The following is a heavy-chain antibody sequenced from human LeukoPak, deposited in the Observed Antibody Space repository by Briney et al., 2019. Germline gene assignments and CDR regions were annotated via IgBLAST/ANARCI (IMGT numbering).Heavy chain of an antibody. CDR1: GFTFSSYA. CDR3: ARALYGSGGYYYPGDY. Sequence: GRSLRLSCAASGFTFSSYAMHWVRQAPGKGLVWVSRLNSDGSSTTYADSVKGRFAISRDNAMNTLYLQMNSLRAEDTAVYYCARALYGSGGYYYPGDYWGQGTLVTVSS. D-gene: IGHD3-10*01. J-gene: IGHJ4*02. CDR2: LNSDGSST. V-gene: IGHV3-74*01.